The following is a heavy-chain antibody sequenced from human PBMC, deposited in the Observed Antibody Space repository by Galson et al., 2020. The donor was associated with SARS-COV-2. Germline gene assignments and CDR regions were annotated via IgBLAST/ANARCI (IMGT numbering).Heavy chain of an antibody. Sequence: QAGGSLRLSCAASGFTFSSYGMHWVRQAPGKGLEWVAVISYDGSNKYYADSVKGRFTISRDNSKNTLYLQMNSLRAEDTAVYYCARPSSGSYYSYFDYWGQGTLVTVSS. D-gene: IGHD1-26*01. CDR2: ISYDGSNK. CDR3: ARPSSGSYYSYFDY. V-gene: IGHV3-30*03. J-gene: IGHJ4*02. CDR1: GFTFSSYG.